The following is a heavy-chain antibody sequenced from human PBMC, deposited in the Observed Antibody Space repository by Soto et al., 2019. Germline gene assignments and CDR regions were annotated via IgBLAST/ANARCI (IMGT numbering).Heavy chain of an antibody. V-gene: IGHV1-2*04. J-gene: IGHJ6*02. CDR2: INPKSGGT. Sequence: ASVKVSCKASGYSFTDYHIHWVRQAPGQGLEWLGRINPKSGGTSTAQKFQGWVTMTRDRSISTVYMELTRLRSDDTAVYFCARGHSTDCSNGVCSFFYDHEMDVWGQGTTVTVSS. CDR1: GYSFTDYH. D-gene: IGHD2-8*01. CDR3: ARGHSTDCSNGVCSFFYDHEMDV.